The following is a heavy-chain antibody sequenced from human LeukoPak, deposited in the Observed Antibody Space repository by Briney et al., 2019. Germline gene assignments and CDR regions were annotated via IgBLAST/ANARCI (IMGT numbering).Heavy chain of an antibody. CDR1: GYTFTGYY. D-gene: IGHD3-22*01. CDR2: INPNSGGT. Sequence: ASVKVSCKASGYTFTGYYMHWVRQAPGQGLEWMGWINPNSGGTNYAQKFQGRVTMTRDTSISTAYMELSRPRSDDTAVYYCARVTTMIVVVITTPAADDAFDIWGQGTMVTVSS. V-gene: IGHV1-2*02. CDR3: ARVTTMIVVVITTPAADDAFDI. J-gene: IGHJ3*02.